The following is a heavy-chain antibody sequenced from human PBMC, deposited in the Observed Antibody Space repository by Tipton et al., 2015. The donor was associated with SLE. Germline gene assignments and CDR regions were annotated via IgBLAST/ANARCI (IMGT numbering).Heavy chain of an antibody. CDR3: ARGGHPYSYSSSWSYNWFDP. V-gene: IGHV4-59*08. J-gene: IGHJ5*02. D-gene: IGHD6-13*01. CDR1: GGSISSYY. Sequence: TLSLTCTVSGGSISSYYWSWIRQPPGKGLEWIGYIYYSGSTNYNPPLKSRVTISVDTSKNQFSLKLSSVTAADTAVYYCARGGHPYSYSSSWSYNWFDPWGQGTLVTVSS. CDR2: IYYSGST.